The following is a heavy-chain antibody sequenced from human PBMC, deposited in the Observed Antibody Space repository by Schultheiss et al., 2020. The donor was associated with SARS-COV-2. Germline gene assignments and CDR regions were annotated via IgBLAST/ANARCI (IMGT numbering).Heavy chain of an antibody. J-gene: IGHJ4*02. CDR1: GGSISSGGYY. CDR3: ARSYCSSTSCSNYFDY. CDR2: IYHSGST. D-gene: IGHD2-2*01. V-gene: IGHV4-30-2*01. Sequence: SETLSLTCTVSGGSISSGGYYWSWIRQPPGKGLEWIGYIYHSGSTYYNPSLKSRVTISVDTSKNQFSLKLSSVTAADTAVHYCARSYCSSTSCSNYFDYWGQGTLVTVSS.